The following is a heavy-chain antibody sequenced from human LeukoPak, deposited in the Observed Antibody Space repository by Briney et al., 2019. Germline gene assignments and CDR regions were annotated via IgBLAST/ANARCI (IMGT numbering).Heavy chain of an antibody. CDR1: GFAFSSYA. CDR3: ARDPGDDYTTNWFDP. D-gene: IGHD4-11*01. CDR2: ISGNGDYT. J-gene: IGHJ5*02. V-gene: IGHV3-23*01. Sequence: PGGSLRLSCAASGFAFSSYAMGWVRQAPGKGLEWVSGISGNGDYTYYADSVKGRFTSSRDNSKNTLYLQMNSLRAEDTAVYYCARDPGDDYTTNWFDPWGQGTLVTVSS.